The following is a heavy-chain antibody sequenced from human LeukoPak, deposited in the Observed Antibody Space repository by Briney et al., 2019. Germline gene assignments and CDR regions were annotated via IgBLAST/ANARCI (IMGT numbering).Heavy chain of an antibody. D-gene: IGHD5-24*01. J-gene: IGHJ4*02. CDR2: IYPGDSEA. CDR3: ARPDGYNSFDY. CDR1: GYSFTTYY. Sequence: GESLKISCKGSGYSFTTYYIGWVRQMPGRGLEWMGIIYPGDSEARYSPSFQGQVTLSADKSISTAYLQWSSLKASDTAMYYCARPDGYNSFDYWGQGTLVTVSS. V-gene: IGHV5-51*01.